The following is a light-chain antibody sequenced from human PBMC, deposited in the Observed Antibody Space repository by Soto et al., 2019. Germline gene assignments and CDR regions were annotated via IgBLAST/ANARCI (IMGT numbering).Light chain of an antibody. CDR1: QSISSY. CDR3: QESYSTPWT. J-gene: IGKJ1*01. CDR2: AAS. V-gene: IGKV1-39*01. Sequence: DIQMTQSPSSLSASVGDRVTITCRASQSISSYLNWYQQKPGKAPKLLISAASSLQSGVPSRFSGSGSGTDFTLPISSLQPEDFATFYCQESYSTPWTFGQGTKVEIK.